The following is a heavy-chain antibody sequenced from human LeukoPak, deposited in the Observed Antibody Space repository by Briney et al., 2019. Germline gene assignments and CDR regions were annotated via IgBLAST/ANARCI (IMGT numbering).Heavy chain of an antibody. V-gene: IGHV1-2*02. D-gene: IGHD6-13*01. CDR2: INPNSGGT. Sequence: ASVKVSCKASGYTFTGYYMYWVRQAPGQGLEWMGWINPNSGGTNYAQKFQGRVTMTRDTSISTAYMELSRLRSDDTAVYYCARESIAAAGNDYWGQGTLVTVSS. CDR3: ARESIAAAGNDY. CDR1: GYTFTGYY. J-gene: IGHJ4*02.